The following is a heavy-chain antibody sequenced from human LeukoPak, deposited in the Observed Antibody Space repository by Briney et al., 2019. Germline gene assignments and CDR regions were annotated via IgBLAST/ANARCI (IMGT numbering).Heavy chain of an antibody. V-gene: IGHV3-23*01. CDR2: ISGSGGST. J-gene: IGHJ5*02. Sequence: PGGSLRLSCAASGFTFSSYAMSWVRQAPGKGLEWVSAISGSGGSTYYADSVKGRFTISRDNSKNTLYLQMNSLRADDTAVYYCAWRRGIRFLEWLSAPHWFDPWGQGTLVTVSS. D-gene: IGHD3-3*01. CDR3: AWRRGIRFLEWLSAPHWFDP. CDR1: GFTFSSYA.